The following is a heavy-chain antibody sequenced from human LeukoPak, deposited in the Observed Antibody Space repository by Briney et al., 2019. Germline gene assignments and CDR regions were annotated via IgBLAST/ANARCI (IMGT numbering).Heavy chain of an antibody. V-gene: IGHV3-21*01. CDR2: ISSSTTYI. CDR3: ARVDNYGGNPPDY. D-gene: IGHD4-23*01. J-gene: IGHJ4*02. CDR1: GFTFNMYT. Sequence: GGSLRLSCAASGFTFNMYTIYWVRQAPGKGLEWVSSISSSTTYIYYADSVKGRFTISRDNVKNSLSLQMNSLRAEDTAVYYCARVDNYGGNPPDYWGQGTLVIVSS.